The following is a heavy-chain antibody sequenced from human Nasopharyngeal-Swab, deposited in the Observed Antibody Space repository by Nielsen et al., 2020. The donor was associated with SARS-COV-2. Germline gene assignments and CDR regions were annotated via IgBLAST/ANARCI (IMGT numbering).Heavy chain of an antibody. CDR2: MNPNSGNT. CDR1: GYTFTSSD. V-gene: IGHV1-8*01. D-gene: IGHD3-3*01. J-gene: IGHJ5*02. Sequence: ASVKVSCKASGYTFTSSDINWVRQATGQRLEWMGWMNPNSGNTGYAQKFQGRVTMTRNTSISTAYMELSSLRSEDTAVYYCARERRITIFGVVIIGWFDPWGQGTLVTVSS. CDR3: ARERRITIFGVVIIGWFDP.